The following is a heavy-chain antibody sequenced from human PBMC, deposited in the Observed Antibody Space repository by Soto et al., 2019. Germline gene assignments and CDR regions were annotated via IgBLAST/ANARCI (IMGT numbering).Heavy chain of an antibody. Sequence: QVQLVQSGAEVKKTGSSVKVSCKASGGTFSSYAISWVRQAPGHGLEWMGGIIPIFGTATYAQKFKGRVTITADESTSTAYMERSSLRSEDTAVYYCARGGGVYCGGDCYLADYWGQGTLVTVSS. J-gene: IGHJ4*02. CDR1: GGTFSSYA. D-gene: IGHD2-21*02. V-gene: IGHV1-69*12. CDR2: IIPIFGTA. CDR3: ARGGGVYCGGDCYLADY.